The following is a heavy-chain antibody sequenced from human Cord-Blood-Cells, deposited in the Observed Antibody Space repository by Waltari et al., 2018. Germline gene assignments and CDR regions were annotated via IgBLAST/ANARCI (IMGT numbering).Heavy chain of an antibody. V-gene: IGHV4-61*09. Sequence: QVQLQESGPGLVKPSQTLSLTCTVSGGSISSGSYYWSWIRQPAGKGLEWIGYIYTSGATTSNPSRKSRVTISGDTSKNQFSRKLSSVTAADTAVYYCARSYCSSTSCSFDYWGQGTLVTVSS. CDR3: ARSYCSSTSCSFDY. J-gene: IGHJ4*02. CDR2: IYTSGAT. CDR1: GGSISSGSYY. D-gene: IGHD2-2*01.